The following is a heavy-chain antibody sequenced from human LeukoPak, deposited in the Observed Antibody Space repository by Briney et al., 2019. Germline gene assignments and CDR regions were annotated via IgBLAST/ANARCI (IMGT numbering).Heavy chain of an antibody. D-gene: IGHD3-10*01. CDR3: ARDGGPTVGGYCDY. J-gene: IGHJ4*02. V-gene: IGHV3-7*05. CDR2: IKQDGSEK. Sequence: PGGSLRLSCAASGFTFTSYWMSWVRQAPGKGLEWVANIKQDGSEKYYVASVKGRFTISRDNAKNLLYLQMNSLRAEDTAVYYCARDGGPTVGGYCDYWGQGTLVTVSS. CDR1: GFTFTSYW.